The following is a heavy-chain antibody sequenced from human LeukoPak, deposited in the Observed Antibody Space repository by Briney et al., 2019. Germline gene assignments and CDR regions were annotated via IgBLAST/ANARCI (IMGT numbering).Heavy chain of an antibody. Sequence: GGSLRLSCAASGFTFSSYEMNWVRQAPGKGLEWVSYISSSGSTIYYADSVKGRFIISRDNGKNSLYLQMTSLRVEDTAVYYCARAGIKVLVTYDALDLWGQGTLVTVSS. CDR1: GFTFSSYE. D-gene: IGHD5-18*01. CDR3: ARAGIKVLVTYDALDL. CDR2: ISSSGSTI. V-gene: IGHV3-48*03. J-gene: IGHJ3*01.